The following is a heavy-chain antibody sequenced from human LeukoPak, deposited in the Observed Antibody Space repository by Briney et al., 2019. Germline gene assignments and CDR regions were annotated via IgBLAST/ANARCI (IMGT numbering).Heavy chain of an antibody. CDR3: ARVYSSSWYYYYYYYMDV. J-gene: IGHJ6*03. CDR1: GYTFTSYD. D-gene: IGHD6-13*01. Sequence: ASVKVSCKASGYTFTSYDINWVRQATGQGLEWMGWMNPNSGNTGYAQKFQGRVTITRNTSISTAYMELSSLRSEDMAVYYCARVYSSSWYYYYYYYMDVWGKGTTVTVSS. V-gene: IGHV1-8*03. CDR2: MNPNSGNT.